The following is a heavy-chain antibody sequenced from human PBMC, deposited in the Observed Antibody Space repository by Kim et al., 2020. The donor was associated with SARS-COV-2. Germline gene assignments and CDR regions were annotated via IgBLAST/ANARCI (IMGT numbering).Heavy chain of an antibody. CDR2: ISAYNANR. CDR3: ARDAGTGGRMDI. CDR1: GYSFSDYG. V-gene: IGHV1-18*01. D-gene: IGHD1-7*01. Sequence: ASVKVSCKASGYSFSDYGVGWVRQAPGQGLEWVGWISAYNANRYYAQSLQGRVTMTIDTSTSTAYMELRSLRSDDTAGYYCARDAGTGGRMDIWGKGTTV. J-gene: IGHJ6*03.